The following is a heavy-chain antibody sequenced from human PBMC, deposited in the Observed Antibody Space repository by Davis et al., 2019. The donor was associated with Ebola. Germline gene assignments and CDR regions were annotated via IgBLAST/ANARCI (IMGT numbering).Heavy chain of an antibody. CDR3: ARGYSYGSRIFDY. Sequence: MPSETLSLTCAVYVGSFSGYYWSWIRQPPGKVLEWIGEINHSGSTNYNPSLKSRVTISVDTSKNQFSLKLSSVTAADTAVYYCARGYSYGSRIFDYWGQGTLVTVSS. CDR1: VGSFSGYY. J-gene: IGHJ4*02. CDR2: INHSGST. D-gene: IGHD5-18*01. V-gene: IGHV4-34*01.